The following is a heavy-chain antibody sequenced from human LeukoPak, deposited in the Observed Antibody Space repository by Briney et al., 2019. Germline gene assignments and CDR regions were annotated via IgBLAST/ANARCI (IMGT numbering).Heavy chain of an antibody. Sequence: ASVTVSFKASGYTFTVYYMHWVRQAPGQGLEWMGWINPNSGGTNYAQKFQGRVTMTRDTSISTAYMELSRLRSDDTAVYYCARDRGSSGWYYYYYGMDVWGQGTTVTVSS. CDR1: GYTFTVYY. V-gene: IGHV1-2*02. CDR2: INPNSGGT. D-gene: IGHD6-19*01. J-gene: IGHJ6*02. CDR3: ARDRGSSGWYYYYYGMDV.